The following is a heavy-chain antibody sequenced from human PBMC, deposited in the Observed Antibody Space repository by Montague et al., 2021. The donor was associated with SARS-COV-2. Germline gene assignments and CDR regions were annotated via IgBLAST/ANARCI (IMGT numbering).Heavy chain of an antibody. V-gene: IGHV6-1*01. Sequence: CAISGDSVSSKSVARSWIRQTSSIGSQRLGRRYYRFKWYNDYAVSVRGRVTINPDTSKNQFSLQLNSVTPEDTAIYYCTSGREGNYNVMDVWGQGTTVTVSS. CDR1: GDSVSSKSVA. CDR3: TSGREGNYNVMDV. D-gene: IGHD1-1*01. CDR2: RYYRFKWYN. J-gene: IGHJ6*02.